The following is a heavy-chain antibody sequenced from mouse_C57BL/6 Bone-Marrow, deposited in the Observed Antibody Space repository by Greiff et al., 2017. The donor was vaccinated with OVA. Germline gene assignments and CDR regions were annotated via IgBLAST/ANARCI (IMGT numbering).Heavy chain of an antibody. V-gene: IGHV1-64*01. J-gene: IGHJ4*01. CDR2: IHPNSGST. D-gene: IGHD2-2*01. CDR3: ARRRLRRDAMDY. CDR1: GYTFTSYW. Sequence: VQLQQSGAELVKPGASVKLSCKASGYTFTSYWMHWVKQRPGQGLEWIGMIHPNSGSTNYNEKFKSKATLTVDKSSSTAYMQLSSLTSEDSAVYYCARRRLRRDAMDYWGQGTSVTVSS.